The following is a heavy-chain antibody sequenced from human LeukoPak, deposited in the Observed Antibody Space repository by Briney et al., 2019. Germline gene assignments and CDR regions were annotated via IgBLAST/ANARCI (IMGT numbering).Heavy chain of an antibody. V-gene: IGHV1-2*02. Sequence: GASVKVSCKASGYTFTGYYMHWVRQAPGQGLEWMGWINPNSGGTNYAQKFQGRVTMTRDTSISTAYMELSRPRSDDTAVYYCARDNYGDYPYYYGMDVWGQGTTVTVSS. D-gene: IGHD4-17*01. CDR3: ARDNYGDYPYYYGMDV. J-gene: IGHJ6*02. CDR1: GYTFTGYY. CDR2: INPNSGGT.